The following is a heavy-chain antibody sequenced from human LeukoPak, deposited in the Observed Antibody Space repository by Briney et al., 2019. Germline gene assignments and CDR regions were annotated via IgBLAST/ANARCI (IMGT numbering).Heavy chain of an antibody. J-gene: IGHJ4*02. Sequence: GSLRLSCAASGFTFSTYAMSWVRQAPGKGLEWVSGINADDGRAYYADSVKGRFTISRDNSKNTLSLQLNSLRAEDTAVYYCARLSFYYFDYWGQGTLVTVSS. CDR2: INADDGRA. V-gene: IGHV3-23*01. CDR1: GFTFSTYA. D-gene: IGHD3-16*02. CDR3: ARLSFYYFDY.